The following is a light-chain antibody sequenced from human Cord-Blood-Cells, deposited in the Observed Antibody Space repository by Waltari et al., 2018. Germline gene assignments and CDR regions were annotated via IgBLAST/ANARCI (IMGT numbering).Light chain of an antibody. CDR2: EAS. V-gene: IGKV1-5*03. Sequence: DIQMTQSPSSLSASVGDRVTITCRASQSISSWLTWYQQKPGKAPKLLIYEASSLESGVPSRFSGSGFGTEFTLTISSLQPDDFATYYCQQYNSYSCTFGQGTKLEIK. CDR1: QSISSW. J-gene: IGKJ2*02. CDR3: QQYNSYSCT.